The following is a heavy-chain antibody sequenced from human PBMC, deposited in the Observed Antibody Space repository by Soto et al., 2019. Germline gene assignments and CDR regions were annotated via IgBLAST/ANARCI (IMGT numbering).Heavy chain of an antibody. CDR3: ARDRFGVVVAATLSRNYYSGMDV. Sequence: SVKVSCKASGGTFSSYAISWVRQAPGQGLEWMGGIIPIFGTANYAQKFQGRVTITADESTSTAYMELSSLRSEDTAVYYCARDRFGVVVAATLSRNYYSGMDVWGKGTTVPVSS. CDR1: GGTFSSYA. V-gene: IGHV1-69*13. CDR2: IIPIFGTA. D-gene: IGHD2-15*01. J-gene: IGHJ6*04.